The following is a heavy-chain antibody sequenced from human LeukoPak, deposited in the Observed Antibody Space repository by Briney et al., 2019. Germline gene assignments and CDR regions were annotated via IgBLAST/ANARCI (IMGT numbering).Heavy chain of an antibody. Sequence: SETLSLTCAVYGGSFSGYYWSWIRQPPGKGLEWIGEINHSGSTNYNPSLKSRVTISVDASKNQFSLKLSSVTAADTAIYYCARASSYRFDPWGQGTLVTVSS. CDR1: GGSFSGYY. D-gene: IGHD2-21*01. CDR3: ARASSYRFDP. CDR2: INHSGST. J-gene: IGHJ5*02. V-gene: IGHV4-34*01.